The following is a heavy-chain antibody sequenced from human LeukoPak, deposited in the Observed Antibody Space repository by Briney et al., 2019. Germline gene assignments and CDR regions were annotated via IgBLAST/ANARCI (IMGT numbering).Heavy chain of an antibody. CDR1: GFAFSSCG. CDR2: ISYDESNK. CDR3: AKSTTVTTQQRGYFDY. D-gene: IGHD4-11*01. J-gene: IGHJ4*02. Sequence: PGGSLRLSCAASGFAFSSCGMHWVRQAPGKGLEWVAVISYDESNKYFADSVKGRFTISRDNPKNTLYLQMNSLRPEDTAVYYCAKSTTVTTQQRGYFDYWGQGTLVTVSS. V-gene: IGHV3-30*18.